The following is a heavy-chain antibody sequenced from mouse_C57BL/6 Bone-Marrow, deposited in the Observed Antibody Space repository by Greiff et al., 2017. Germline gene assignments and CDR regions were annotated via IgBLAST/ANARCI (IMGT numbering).Heavy chain of an antibody. Sequence: QVQLQQPGAELVMPGASVKLSCKASGYTFTSYWMHWVKQRPGQGLEWIGEIDPSDSYTNYNQKFKGKSTLTVDKSSSTAYMQLSSLTSEDSAVYYCARREIGHYYGSPWYFDVWGTGTTVTVSS. V-gene: IGHV1-69*01. CDR1: GYTFTSYW. CDR2: IDPSDSYT. D-gene: IGHD1-1*01. CDR3: ARREIGHYYGSPWYFDV. J-gene: IGHJ1*03.